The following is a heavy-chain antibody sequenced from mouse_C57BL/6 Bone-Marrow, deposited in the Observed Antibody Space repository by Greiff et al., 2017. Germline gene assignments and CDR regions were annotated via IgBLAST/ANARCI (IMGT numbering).Heavy chain of an antibody. CDR3: ARSGVFITAVVASMDY. Sequence: VQLQQSGAELARPGASVKLSCKASGYTFTSYGISWVKQRTGQGLEWIGVICPRSGNSYYNEKFTGKATLTAYKSSSTAYMELRSLTSEDSAVYFCARSGVFITAVVASMDYWGQGTSVTVSS. D-gene: IGHD1-1*01. V-gene: IGHV1-81*01. CDR2: ICPRSGNS. CDR1: GYTFTSYG. J-gene: IGHJ4*01.